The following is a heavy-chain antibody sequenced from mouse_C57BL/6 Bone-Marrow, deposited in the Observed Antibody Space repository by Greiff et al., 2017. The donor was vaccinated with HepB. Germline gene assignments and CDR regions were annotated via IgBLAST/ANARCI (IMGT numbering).Heavy chain of an antibody. CDR3: ARGGYSGSRFYFDY. D-gene: IGHD1-1*01. J-gene: IGHJ2*01. V-gene: IGHV1-43*01. Sequence: VQLQQSGPELVKPGASVKISCKASGYSFTGYYMHWVKQSSEKSLEWIGEINPSTGGTSYNQKFKGKATLTVDKSSSTAYMQLKSLTSEDSAVYYCARGGYSGSRFYFDYWGQGTTLTVSA. CDR2: INPSTGGT. CDR1: GYSFTGYY.